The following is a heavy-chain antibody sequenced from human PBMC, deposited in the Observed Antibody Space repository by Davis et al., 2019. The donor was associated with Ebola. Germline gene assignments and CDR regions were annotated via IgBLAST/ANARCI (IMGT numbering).Heavy chain of an antibody. CDR3: ARRPYYDILTGWGWFDP. J-gene: IGHJ5*02. D-gene: IGHD3-9*01. V-gene: IGHV4-39*01. CDR1: GVSISSYY. Sequence: SETLSLTCTVSGVSISSYYWGWIRQPPGKGLEWIGSIYYSGSTYYNPSLKSRVTISVDTSKNQFSLKLSSVTAADTAVYYCARRPYYDILTGWGWFDPWGQGTLVTVSS. CDR2: IYYSGST.